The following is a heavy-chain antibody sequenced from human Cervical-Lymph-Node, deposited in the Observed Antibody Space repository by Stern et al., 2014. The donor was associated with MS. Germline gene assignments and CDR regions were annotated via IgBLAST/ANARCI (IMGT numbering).Heavy chain of an antibody. J-gene: IGHJ4*02. Sequence: VQLLESGGGVVQPGRPLRLSCAASGLSVSTYVMHWVRQAPGKGLEWVALIWHDGSQKHYADSVRGRFTISRDNSKDTVFLQMNGLRAEDTAVYFCARGHYYDFWSGFCLDSWGQGALVTVSS. CDR1: GLSVSTYV. V-gene: IGHV3-33*01. CDR3: ARGHYYDFWSGFCLDS. D-gene: IGHD3-3*01. CDR2: IWHDGSQK.